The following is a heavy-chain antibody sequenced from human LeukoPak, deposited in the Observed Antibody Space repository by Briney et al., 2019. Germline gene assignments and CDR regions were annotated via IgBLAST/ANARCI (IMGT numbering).Heavy chain of an antibody. V-gene: IGHV4-39*07. CDR2: VSYSGRP. CDR1: GGSVGSSPYY. CDR3: ARVGDYISSWYDLLYFDS. J-gene: IGHJ4*02. Sequence: SETLSLTCTVPGGSVGSSPYYWAWVRQPPGRELDWIGSVSYSGRPSYTPSLESRVTISVDTSKNQFFLKFNSVTAADTAVYYCARVGDYISSWYDLLYFDSWGPGTLVTVSS. D-gene: IGHD6-13*01.